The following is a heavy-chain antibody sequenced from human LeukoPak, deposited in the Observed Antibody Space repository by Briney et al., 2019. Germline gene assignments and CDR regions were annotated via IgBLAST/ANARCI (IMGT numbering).Heavy chain of an antibody. J-gene: IGHJ4*02. Sequence: PSETLSLTCTDSGDSISSYYWSWIRQPPGKGLEWIGYLYYSGSNNYNPSLKSRVTISVDMSKNQFSLKLSSVTAADTAVYYCARFRGSAKGDYWGQGTLVTVSS. CDR3: ARFRGSAKGDY. CDR1: GDSISSYY. D-gene: IGHD3-10*01. V-gene: IGHV4-59*01. CDR2: LYYSGSN.